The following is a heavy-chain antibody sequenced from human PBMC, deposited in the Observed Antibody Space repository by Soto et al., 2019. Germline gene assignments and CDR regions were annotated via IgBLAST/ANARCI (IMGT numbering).Heavy chain of an antibody. J-gene: IGHJ3*02. V-gene: IGHV3-48*03. D-gene: IGHD2-15*01. Sequence: PGGSLRLSCAASGFTFSSYEMNWVRQAPGKGLEWVSYISNSGTTICFADSVRGRFAISRDNAKNSLYLQMRSLRAEDTSIYDCARQISYCSGTSCDAFDIWGQGTLVTVS. CDR3: ARQISYCSGTSCDAFDI. CDR2: ISNSGTTI. CDR1: GFTFSSYE.